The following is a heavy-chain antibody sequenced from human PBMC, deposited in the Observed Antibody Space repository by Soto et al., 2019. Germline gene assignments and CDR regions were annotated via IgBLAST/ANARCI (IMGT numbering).Heavy chain of an antibody. CDR3: ARVLEREGSGSSSSLFDP. J-gene: IGHJ5*02. CDR1: GGTFSSYA. D-gene: IGHD3-10*01. Sequence: QVQLVQSGAEVKKPGSSVKVSCKASGGTFSSYAISWVRQAPGQGLEWMGGIIPIFGTANYAQKFQGRVTITADESTTTAYRELSSHRSEDTAVYYCARVLEREGSGSSSSLFDPPGQGTQVTVSS. V-gene: IGHV1-69*12. CDR2: IIPIFGTA.